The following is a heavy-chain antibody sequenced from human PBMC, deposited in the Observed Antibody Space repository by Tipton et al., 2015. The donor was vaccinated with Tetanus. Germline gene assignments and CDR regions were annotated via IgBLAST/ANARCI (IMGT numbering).Heavy chain of an antibody. CDR2: VSHDGTNE. Sequence: SLRLSCAASGFTFSSFGISWVRQAPGKGLEWVAVVSHDGTNEYYADSVKGRFTISRDNSKRMAYPQMNRLSTDDTALYFCAKDRQLELDSFDSWGRGTPVTVSS. D-gene: IGHD1-1*01. J-gene: IGHJ4*02. V-gene: IGHV3-30*18. CDR3: AKDRQLELDSFDS. CDR1: GFTFSSFG.